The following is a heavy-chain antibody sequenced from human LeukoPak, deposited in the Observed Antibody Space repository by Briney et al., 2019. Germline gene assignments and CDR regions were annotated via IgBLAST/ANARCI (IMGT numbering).Heavy chain of an antibody. Sequence: SETLSLTCAVSGGSISSNNWWGWVRQPPGKGLEWIGEIYHSGSPNYNPSLKSRVTISVDKSRNHFSLNLSPVTAADTAVYYCARVNINNWHSCDYWGQGTLVTVSS. D-gene: IGHD1-1*01. CDR3: ARVNINNWHSCDY. J-gene: IGHJ4*02. CDR2: IYHSGSP. V-gene: IGHV4-4*02. CDR1: GGSISSNNW.